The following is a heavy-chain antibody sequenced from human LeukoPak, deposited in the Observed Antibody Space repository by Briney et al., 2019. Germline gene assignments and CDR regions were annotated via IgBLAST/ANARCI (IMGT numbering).Heavy chain of an antibody. CDR1: GFTFSDYY. CDR2: ISSSSSTI. Sequence: KPGGSLRLSCAASGFTFSDYYMSWIRQAPGKGLEWVSYISSSSSTIYYADSVKGRFTISRDNAKNSLNLQMNSLRAEDTAVYYCARLREIPVFGVVTKSTSYCDCWGQGTLVTVSS. V-gene: IGHV3-11*04. J-gene: IGHJ4*02. D-gene: IGHD3-3*01. CDR3: ARLREIPVFGVVTKSTSYCDC.